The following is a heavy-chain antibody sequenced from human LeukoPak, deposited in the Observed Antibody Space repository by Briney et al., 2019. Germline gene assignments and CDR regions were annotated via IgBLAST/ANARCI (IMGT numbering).Heavy chain of an antibody. CDR2: VSGYTGNT. D-gene: IGHD2-2*01. Sequence: GASVKVSCKTSGYTFTTYGVSWVRQAPGQGLEWMGWVSGYTGNTNYAERFQGRVTMTTDTSTTTVYMELTSLRSDDTAVYYCARGEVSASLYYFDFWGQGTLVTVSP. J-gene: IGHJ4*02. CDR3: ARGEVSASLYYFDF. V-gene: IGHV1-18*01. CDR1: GYTFTTYG.